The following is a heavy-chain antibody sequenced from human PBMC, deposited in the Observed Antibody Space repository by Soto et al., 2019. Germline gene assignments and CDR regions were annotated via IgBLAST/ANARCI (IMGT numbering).Heavy chain of an antibody. D-gene: IGHD2-15*01. J-gene: IGHJ4*02. V-gene: IGHV4-59*01. CDR3: ARVKYCSGGSCYWDTFDY. CDR2: IYYSGST. CDR1: GGSISSYY. Sequence: SETLSLTCTVSGGSISSYYWSWIRQPPGKGLEWIGYIYYSGSTNYNPSLKSRVTISVDTSKNQFSLKLSSVTAADTAVYYCARVKYCSGGSCYWDTFDYWGQGTLVTVSS.